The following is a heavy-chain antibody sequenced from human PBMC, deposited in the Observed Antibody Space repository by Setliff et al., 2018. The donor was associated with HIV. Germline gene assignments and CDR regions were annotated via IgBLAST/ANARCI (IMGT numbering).Heavy chain of an antibody. CDR1: GYTFTGYF. CDR3: ATKVYCTNGVCLDAFDI. D-gene: IGHD2-8*01. V-gene: IGHV1-2*06. CDR2: IIPNSAGT. Sequence: ASVKVSCKASGYTFTGYFIHWVRQAPGQGLEWMGRIIPNSAGTNYVQKFQGRVTMTRDTSISTAYMELSRLRSDDTAVYYCATKVYCTNGVCLDAFDIWGQGTMVT. J-gene: IGHJ3*02.